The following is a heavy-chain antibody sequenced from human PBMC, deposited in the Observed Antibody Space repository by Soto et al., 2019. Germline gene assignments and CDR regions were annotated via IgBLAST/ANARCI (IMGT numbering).Heavy chain of an antibody. CDR1: GVSVSNGSYY. J-gene: IGHJ4*02. CDR3: AREQQLGHVKTFDH. D-gene: IGHD6-13*01. V-gene: IGHV4-61*01. CDR2: IYYSGST. Sequence: QVQLQESGPGLVKPSETLSLTCTVSGVSVSNGSYYWSWIRQPPGKGLEWIGYIYYSGSTNYNPSLKSRVTISVDTSKIQFSLKLRSVTATDTAMYYCAREQQLGHVKTFDHWGQGTLVTVSS.